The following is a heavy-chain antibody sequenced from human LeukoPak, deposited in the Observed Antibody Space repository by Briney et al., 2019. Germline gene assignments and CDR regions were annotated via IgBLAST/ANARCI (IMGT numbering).Heavy chain of an antibody. V-gene: IGHV4-59*01. J-gene: IGHJ5*02. CDR1: GGSISSYY. CDR2: IYYSGST. CDR3: ARVSRLRVTGTENWFDP. D-gene: IGHD1-20*01. Sequence: SETLSLTCTVSGGSISSYYWSWIRQPPGKGLEWIGYIYYSGSTNYNPSLKSRVTISVDTSKNQFSLKLSSVTAADTAVYYCARVSRLRVTGTENWFDPWGQGTLVTVSS.